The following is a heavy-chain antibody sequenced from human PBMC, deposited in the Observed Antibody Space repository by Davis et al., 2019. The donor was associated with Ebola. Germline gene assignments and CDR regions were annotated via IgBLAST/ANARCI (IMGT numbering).Heavy chain of an antibody. J-gene: IGHJ6*04. CDR2: IIPIFGTA. CDR3: ARVRYCGGDCSRQYYYGMDV. CDR1: GGTFSSYA. V-gene: IGHV1-69*13. D-gene: IGHD2-21*02. Sequence: SVKVSCKASGGTFSSYAISWVRQAPGQGLEWMGGIIPIFGTANYAQKFQGRVTITADESTSTAYMELSSLRSEDTAVYYCARVRYCGGDCSRQYYYGMDVWGKGTTVTVSS.